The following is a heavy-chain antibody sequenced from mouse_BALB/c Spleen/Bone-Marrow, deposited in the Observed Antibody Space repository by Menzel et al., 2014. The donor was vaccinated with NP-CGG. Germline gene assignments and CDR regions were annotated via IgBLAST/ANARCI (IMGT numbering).Heavy chain of an antibody. CDR1: GYTFTDYE. J-gene: IGHJ4*01. CDR2: LDPGTGGT. D-gene: IGHD4-1*01. CDR3: ANWGYYAMDY. Sequence: VQGVESGAELVRPGASVTLSCKASGYTFTDYEMHWVKQTPVHGLEWIGTLDPGTGGTAYNQKFKDMATLTADKSSTTAYMELRSLTSEDSAVYYCANWGYYAMDYWGQGISVTVSS. V-gene: IGHV1-15*01.